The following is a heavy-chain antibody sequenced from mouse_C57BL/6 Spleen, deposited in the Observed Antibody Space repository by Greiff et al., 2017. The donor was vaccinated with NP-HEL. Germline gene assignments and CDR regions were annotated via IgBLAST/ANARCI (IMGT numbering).Heavy chain of an antibody. V-gene: IGHV1-80*01. CDR3: ARSLTGTGFDY. CDR1: GYAFSSYW. D-gene: IGHD4-1*01. Sequence: VQGVESGAELVKPGASVKISCKASGYAFSSYWMNWVKQRPGKGLEWIGQIYPGDGDTNYNGKFKGKATLTADKSSSTAYMQLSSLTSEDSSVYFCARSLTGTGFDYWGQGTTLTVSS. J-gene: IGHJ2*01. CDR2: IYPGDGDT.